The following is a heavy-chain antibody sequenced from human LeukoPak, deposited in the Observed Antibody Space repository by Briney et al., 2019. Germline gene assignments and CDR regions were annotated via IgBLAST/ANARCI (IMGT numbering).Heavy chain of an antibody. CDR3: ARDLSSTSNWQLDY. CDR2: LNPNNGYT. D-gene: IGHD1-1*01. Sequence: GSSVKVSCKTSGYTFIDYFIHWVRQAPGQGLEWMGRLNPNNGYTFYTEEFQGRVTMTSDTSISTAYMELTGLTSDDTALYYCARDLSSTSNWQLDYWGQGTLVTVSS. V-gene: IGHV1-2*06. CDR1: GYTFIDYF. J-gene: IGHJ4*02.